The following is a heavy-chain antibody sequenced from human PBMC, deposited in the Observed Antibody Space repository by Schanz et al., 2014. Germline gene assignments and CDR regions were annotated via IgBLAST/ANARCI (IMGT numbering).Heavy chain of an antibody. CDR1: GYSFTTYF. CDR3: ARDRDQWDGNYLDY. V-gene: IGHV1-46*01. Sequence: QVHLMQSGAEAKKPGASVKVSCKAFGYSFTTYFIHWVRLAPGQGFEWMGLISPSGGSTSYAQKFQGRVTMTRDTSTSTVYMELRSLTSDDSAVYYCARDRDQWDGNYLDYWGQGTLVTVSS. D-gene: IGHD1-26*01. J-gene: IGHJ4*02. CDR2: ISPSGGST.